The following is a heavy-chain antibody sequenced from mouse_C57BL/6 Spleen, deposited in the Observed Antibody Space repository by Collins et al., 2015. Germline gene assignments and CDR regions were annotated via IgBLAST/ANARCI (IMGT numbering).Heavy chain of an antibody. V-gene: IGHV1-72*01. D-gene: IGHD1-1*01. CDR3: ARGGYSFAC. Sequence: EKFKSKATLTVDKPSSTAYMQLNSLTSEDSAVYYCARGGYSFACWGQGTLVTVSA. J-gene: IGHJ3*01.